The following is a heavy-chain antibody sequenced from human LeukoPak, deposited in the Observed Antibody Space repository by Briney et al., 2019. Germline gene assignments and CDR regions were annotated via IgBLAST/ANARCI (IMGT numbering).Heavy chain of an antibody. CDR1: GYSISSGYS. CDR2: IYHTGST. D-gene: IGHD3-10*01. CDR3: ARALMVRGAYYFDY. J-gene: IGHJ4*02. V-gene: IGHV4-38-2*02. Sequence: SETLFLTCTVSGYSISSGYSWAWIRQPPGRGLEWIGSIYHTGSTYYNPSLKSRVTISVDMSKSQFSLKVSSVTAADTAVYYCARALMVRGAYYFDYWGQGTLVTVSS.